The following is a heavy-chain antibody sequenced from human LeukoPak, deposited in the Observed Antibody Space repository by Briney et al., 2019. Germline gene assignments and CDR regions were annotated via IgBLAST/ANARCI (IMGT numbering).Heavy chain of an antibody. D-gene: IGHD6-13*01. Sequence: SQTLSLTCLVSGGSISNSRYYWAWIRQSPGKGLEWIGSFFYSGTTYYNPSLKSRVTISADRSKNQFSLKMTSVKAADTAVYYCARDDSSSRYYYYYMDVWGKGTTVTISS. J-gene: IGHJ6*03. CDR2: FFYSGTT. CDR1: GGSISNSRYY. CDR3: ARDDSSSRYYYYYMDV. V-gene: IGHV4-39*07.